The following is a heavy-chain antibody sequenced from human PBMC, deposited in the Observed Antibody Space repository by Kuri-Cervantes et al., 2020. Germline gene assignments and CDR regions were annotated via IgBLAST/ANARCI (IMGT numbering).Heavy chain of an antibody. CDR2: ISGSGGST. CDR1: GFTFSSYA. D-gene: IGHD3-22*01. J-gene: IGHJ4*02. V-gene: IGHV3-23*01. Sequence: GGSLRLSCAASGFTFSSYAMSWVRQAPGKGLEWVSAISGSGGSTYYADSVKGRFTISRDNSKNTLYLQMNSLRAEDTAVYYCAKVNYYDSSGQLDYWGQGTLVTVSS. CDR3: AKVNYYDSSGQLDY.